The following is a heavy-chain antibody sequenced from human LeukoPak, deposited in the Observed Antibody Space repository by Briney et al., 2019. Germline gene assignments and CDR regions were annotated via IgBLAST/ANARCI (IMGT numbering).Heavy chain of an antibody. CDR2: IKQDGSDK. Sequence: GGSLRLSCAASGLTFRRDWMSWVRQAPGKELEWGAMIKQDGSDKYYVDSVKGRFTISSDNTKNSLNLQMNSLRAEDTAVYYCATLDAAMVTNFGYWGQGTLVTVSS. D-gene: IGHD5-18*01. CDR1: GLTFRRDW. CDR3: ATLDAAMVTNFGY. J-gene: IGHJ4*02. V-gene: IGHV3-7*01.